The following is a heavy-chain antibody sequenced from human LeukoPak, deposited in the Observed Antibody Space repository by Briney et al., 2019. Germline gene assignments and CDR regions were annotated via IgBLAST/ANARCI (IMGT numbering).Heavy chain of an antibody. D-gene: IGHD5-18*01. J-gene: IGHJ4*02. Sequence: PGGSLRLSCAASGFTVSSNYMSWVRQAPGKGLEWVSVIYGGGSTYYADSVKGRFTISRDNSKNTLYLQMNSLRAEDTAVYYCAKDPSQRGYSEIDYWGQGTLVTVSS. CDR3: AKDPSQRGYSEIDY. CDR1: GFTVSSNY. V-gene: IGHV3-53*01. CDR2: IYGGGST.